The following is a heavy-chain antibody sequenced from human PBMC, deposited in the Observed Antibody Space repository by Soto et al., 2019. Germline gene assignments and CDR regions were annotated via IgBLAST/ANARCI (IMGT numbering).Heavy chain of an antibody. CDR1: GFTFSSYA. Sequence: EVQLLESGGGLVQPGGSLRLSCAASGFTFSSYAMSWVRQSPGKGLEWVSAISGSGGSTYYADSVKGRFTISRDNSKNTLYLQMNSLTAADTAVYYGAKVRGWGATVDAFDICGQGTMVTVSS. J-gene: IGHJ3*02. V-gene: IGHV3-23*01. CDR3: AKVRGWGATVDAFDI. CDR2: ISGSGGST. D-gene: IGHD1-26*01.